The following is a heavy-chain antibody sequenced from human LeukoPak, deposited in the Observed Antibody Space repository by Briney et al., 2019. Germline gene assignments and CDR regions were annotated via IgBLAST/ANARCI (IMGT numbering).Heavy chain of an antibody. V-gene: IGHV1-46*01. D-gene: IGHD3-22*01. CDR1: GYTFTGYY. CDR2: INPSGGNT. CDR3: ARGGPAKYYFDSSGYHY. Sequence: EASVKVSCKASGYTFTGYYMHWVRQAPGQGLEWMGIINPSGGNTNYAQKFQGRVTMTRDTSTSTVYMELSSLRSEDTAVYYCARGGPAKYYFDSSGYHYWGQGTLVTVSS. J-gene: IGHJ4*02.